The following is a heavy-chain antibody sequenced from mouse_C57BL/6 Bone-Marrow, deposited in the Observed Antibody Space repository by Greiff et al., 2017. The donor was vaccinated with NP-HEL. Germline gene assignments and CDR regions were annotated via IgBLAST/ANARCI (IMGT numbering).Heavy chain of an antibody. J-gene: IGHJ3*01. D-gene: IGHD1-1*01. Sequence: VQLQQSGAELVRPGTSVKMSCKASGYTFTSYWIGWAKQRPGHGLEWIGDIYPGGGYTNYNEKFKGKATLTADKSSSTAYMQFSSLTSEDSAIYYCARSHYYYGSSGFAYWGQGTLVTVSA. CDR2: IYPGGGYT. CDR3: ARSHYYYGSSGFAY. V-gene: IGHV1-63*01. CDR1: GYTFTSYW.